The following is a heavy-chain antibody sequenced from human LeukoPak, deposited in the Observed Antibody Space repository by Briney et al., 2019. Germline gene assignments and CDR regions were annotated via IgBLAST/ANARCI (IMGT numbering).Heavy chain of an antibody. J-gene: IGHJ6*02. CDR1: GFTFSSYA. D-gene: IGHD4-17*01. Sequence: GGSLRLSCAASGFTFSSYAMSWVRQAPGRGLEWVSAISGSGGSTYYADSVKGRFTISRDNSKNTLYLQMNSLRAEDTAVYYCARDSSYGDYVRISYYYGMDVWGQGTTVTVSS. CDR2: ISGSGGST. V-gene: IGHV3-23*01. CDR3: ARDSSYGDYVRISYYYGMDV.